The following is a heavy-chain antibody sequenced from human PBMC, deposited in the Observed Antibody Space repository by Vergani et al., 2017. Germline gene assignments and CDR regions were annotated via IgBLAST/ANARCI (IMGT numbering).Heavy chain of an antibody. CDR3: AREKGYSSSWYGDAFDI. Sequence: EVQLVQSGAEVKKPGESLKISCKGSGYSFTSYWIGWVRQMPGKGLEWMGIIYPGDSDTSYSPSFQGQVTISADKSISTAYLQWSSLKASDTAMYYCAREKGYSSSWYGDAFDIWGQGTMVTVSS. CDR2: IYPGDSDT. D-gene: IGHD6-13*01. CDR1: GYSFTSYW. J-gene: IGHJ3*02. V-gene: IGHV5-51*03.